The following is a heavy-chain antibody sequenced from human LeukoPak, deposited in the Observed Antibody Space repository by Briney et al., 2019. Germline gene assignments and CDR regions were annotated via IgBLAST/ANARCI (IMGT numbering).Heavy chain of an antibody. CDR3: AKESVMVRGVIGFGI. J-gene: IGHJ3*02. Sequence: GGSLRLSRAPSGVTFSRDAISAVREAPGKGGWWGSAISGRGGGTYYADSVKGRFTISRDHPKNTPHLQINSRRAEATAVYNCAKESVMVRGVIGFGIWGQETMDTLFS. D-gene: IGHD3-10*01. CDR1: GVTFSRDA. CDR2: ISGRGGGT. V-gene: IGHV3-23*01.